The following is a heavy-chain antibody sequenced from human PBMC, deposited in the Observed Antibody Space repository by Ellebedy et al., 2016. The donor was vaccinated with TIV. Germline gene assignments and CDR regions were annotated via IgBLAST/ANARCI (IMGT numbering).Heavy chain of an antibody. Sequence: LRLSXAVSGGSISSGGYSWSWIRQPPGKGLEWIGYIYHSGSTYYNPSLKSRVTISVDRSKNQFSLKLSSVTAADTAVYYCARVTTWTGNFDYWGQGTLVTVSS. J-gene: IGHJ4*02. D-gene: IGHD3/OR15-3a*01. CDR2: IYHSGST. V-gene: IGHV4-30-2*01. CDR3: ARVTTWTGNFDY. CDR1: GGSISSGGYS.